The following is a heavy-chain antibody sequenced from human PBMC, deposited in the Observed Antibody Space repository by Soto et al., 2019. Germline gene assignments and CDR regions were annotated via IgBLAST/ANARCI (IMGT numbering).Heavy chain of an antibody. Sequence: SVKVSCKVSGSRFSNYVISWVRQAPGHGLEWLGRIIPIFNSTRYAQSFQGRVTITADKSTSTASLELSSLRSDDTAVYYCAREGRGKKAGYNGLVSLGYWGQGTLVTVSS. CDR2: IIPIFNST. D-gene: IGHD2-2*02. V-gene: IGHV1-69*06. J-gene: IGHJ4*02. CDR3: AREGRGKKAGYNGLVSLGY. CDR1: GSRFSNYV.